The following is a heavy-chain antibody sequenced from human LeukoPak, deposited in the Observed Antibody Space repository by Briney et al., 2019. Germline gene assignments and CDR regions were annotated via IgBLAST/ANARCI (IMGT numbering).Heavy chain of an antibody. Sequence: PGGSLRLSCAASGFTSSSYAMSWVRQAPGKGLEWVSAISGSGGSTYYADSVKGRFTISRDNSKNTLYLQMNSLRAEDTAVYYCAKAGKLWSKTFDYWGQGTLVTDSS. V-gene: IGHV3-23*01. CDR3: AKAGKLWSKTFDY. D-gene: IGHD5-18*01. CDR1: GFTSSSYA. CDR2: ISGSGGST. J-gene: IGHJ4*02.